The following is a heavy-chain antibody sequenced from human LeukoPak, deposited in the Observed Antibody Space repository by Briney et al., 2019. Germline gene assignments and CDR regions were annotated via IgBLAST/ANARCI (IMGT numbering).Heavy chain of an antibody. CDR3: ARAIDSSGYKNWFDP. V-gene: IGHV1-69*04. Sequence: SVKVSCKASGGTFSSYAISWVRQAPGQGLEWMGRIIPILGIANYAQKFQGGVTITADKSTSTAYMELSSLRSEDTAVYYCARAIDSSGYKNWFDPWGQGTLVTVSS. CDR1: GGTFSSYA. J-gene: IGHJ5*02. D-gene: IGHD3-22*01. CDR2: IIPILGIA.